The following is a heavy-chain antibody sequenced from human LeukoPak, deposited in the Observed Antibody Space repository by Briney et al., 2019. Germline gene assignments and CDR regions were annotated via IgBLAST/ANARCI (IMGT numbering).Heavy chain of an antibody. CDR3: ARGQGAFYYGSGSYIPN. Sequence: PGGSLRLSCTASGFTFSRNAMSWVRQAPGKGLEWVSSIRNSGDNTYYADSVKGRFTISRDNSRDTLYLQMNSLRAEDTAVYYCARGQGAFYYGSGSYIPNWGQGTLVTVSS. D-gene: IGHD3-10*01. CDR2: IRNSGDNT. CDR1: GFTFSRNA. J-gene: IGHJ4*02. V-gene: IGHV3-23*01.